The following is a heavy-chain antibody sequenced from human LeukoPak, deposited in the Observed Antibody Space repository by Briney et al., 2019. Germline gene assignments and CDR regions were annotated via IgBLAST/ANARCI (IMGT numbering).Heavy chain of an antibody. CDR1: RFSFSSYA. CDR3: ARGRENYYYAIYDY. CDR2: ISYDGSNK. J-gene: IGHJ4*02. Sequence: GRSLRLSCAASRFSFSSYAMHWVRQAPGKGLDWVAVISYDGSNKYYADSVKGRFTISRDNSKNTLYMQMNSLRSEDTAVYFCARGRENYYYAIYDYWGQGTLVTVSS. V-gene: IGHV3-30*04. D-gene: IGHD3-10*01.